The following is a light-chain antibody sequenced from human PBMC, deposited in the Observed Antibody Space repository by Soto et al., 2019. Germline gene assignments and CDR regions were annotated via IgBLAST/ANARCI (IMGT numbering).Light chain of an antibody. Sequence: EIVLTQSPGTLSLSPGERATLSCRARQSVSRTYLAWYRQEPGQAPGLLIYGPSIRAPGIPDRFSGSRSLTDFTLTISRMEPEDFAVYHCQQYGSSPGTLGQGTKVDTK. CDR1: QSVSRTY. CDR2: GPS. V-gene: IGKV3-20*01. J-gene: IGKJ1*01. CDR3: QQYGSSPGT.